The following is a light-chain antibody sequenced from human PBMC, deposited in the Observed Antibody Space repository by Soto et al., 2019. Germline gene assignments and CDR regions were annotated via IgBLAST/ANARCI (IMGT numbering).Light chain of an antibody. CDR3: QYRGIWPPGAT. CDR1: QSINNY. CDR2: DAF. V-gene: IGKV3-11*01. Sequence: EIVLTQSPVTLSLSPGERATLSCRASQSINNYLAWYQQKPGQPPRLLIYDAFNRATAIPVRFSGSGSGTDFTLTISSLEPEDSAVYYCQYRGIWPPGATFGGGTKVEIK. J-gene: IGKJ4*01.